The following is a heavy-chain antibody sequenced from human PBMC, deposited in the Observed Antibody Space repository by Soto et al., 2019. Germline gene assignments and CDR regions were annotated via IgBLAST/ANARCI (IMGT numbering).Heavy chain of an antibody. CDR1: GDTFTSYP. CDR3: ARNGVAGMDH. V-gene: IGHV1-69*06. Sequence: GXSVKVSSKASGDTFTSYPCSWVRQAPGQGLEWMGGIIPLFGTPNYAQKFQGRLTITADKSTSTVYMEMSGLNSDDTAVYYCARNGVAGMDHWGQGTLVTVSS. CDR2: IIPLFGTP. D-gene: IGHD3-3*01. J-gene: IGHJ4*02.